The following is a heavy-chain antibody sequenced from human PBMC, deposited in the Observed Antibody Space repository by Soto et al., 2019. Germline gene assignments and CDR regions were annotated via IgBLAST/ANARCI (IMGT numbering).Heavy chain of an antibody. V-gene: IGHV1-3*05. J-gene: IGHJ4*02. CDR2: INAGNGNT. CDR1: GYTFTSYA. CDR3: ARELGVAAAGYAY. Sequence: QVQLVQSGAEEKKPGASVKVSCKASGYTFTSYAMHWVRQAPGQRLEWMGWINAGNGNTKYSQKFQGRVTITRDTSASTAYMELSSLRSEDTAVYYCARELGVAAAGYAYWGQGTLVTVSS. D-gene: IGHD6-13*01.